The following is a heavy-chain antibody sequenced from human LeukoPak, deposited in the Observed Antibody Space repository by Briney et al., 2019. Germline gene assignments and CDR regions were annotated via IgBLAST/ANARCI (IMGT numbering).Heavy chain of an antibody. D-gene: IGHD2-15*01. CDR1: GGSISGYY. J-gene: IGHJ6*03. V-gene: IGHV4-59*05. CDR3: ASFYCSGGSCYQYFSYYYMDV. Sequence: SETLSLTCNVSGGSISGYYWNWIRQSPGKGLEWIGSIYYSGSTYYNPSLQSRVTISVDTSKNQFSLKLNSVTAADTAVYYCASFYCSGGSCYQYFSYYYMDVWGKGTTVTISS. CDR2: IYYSGST.